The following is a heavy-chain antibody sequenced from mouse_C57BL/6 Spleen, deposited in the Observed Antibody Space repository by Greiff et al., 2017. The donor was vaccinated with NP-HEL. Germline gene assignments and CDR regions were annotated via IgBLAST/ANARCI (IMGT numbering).Heavy chain of an antibody. CDR2: IHPNSGST. J-gene: IGHJ1*03. Sequence: QVQLKQPGAELVKPGASVKLSCKASGYTFTSYWMHWVKQRPGQGLEWIGMIHPNSGSTNYNEKFKSKATLTVDKSSSTAYMQLSSLTSEDSAVYYCASYGYYWYFDVWGTGTTVTVSS. V-gene: IGHV1-64*01. D-gene: IGHD2-2*01. CDR3: ASYGYYWYFDV. CDR1: GYTFTSYW.